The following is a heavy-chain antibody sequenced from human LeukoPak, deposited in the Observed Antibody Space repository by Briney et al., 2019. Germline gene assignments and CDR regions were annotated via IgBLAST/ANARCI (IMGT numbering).Heavy chain of an antibody. Sequence: TGGSLRLSCAASGFTFSSYSMNWVRQAPGKGLECVSSISSSSSYIYYADSVKGRFTISRDNAKNSLYLQMNSLRAEDTAVYYCARDCTNGVCPFDYWGQGTLVTVSS. J-gene: IGHJ4*02. CDR1: GFTFSSYS. CDR3: ARDCTNGVCPFDY. V-gene: IGHV3-21*01. D-gene: IGHD2-8*01. CDR2: ISSSSSYI.